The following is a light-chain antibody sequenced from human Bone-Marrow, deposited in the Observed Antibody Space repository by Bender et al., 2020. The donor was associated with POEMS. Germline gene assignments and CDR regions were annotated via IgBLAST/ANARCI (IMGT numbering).Light chain of an antibody. J-gene: IGLJ3*02. CDR3: CSYRGGYWV. CDR2: EVD. Sequence: QSALTQPPSVSGSLGQTVTISCTGTTSDIGSYDRVSWYQQPPDSAPKVMIYEVDNRPSGVPHRFSGSKSGNTASLTISGLQAEDEADYFCCSYRGGYWVFGGGTKVTV. V-gene: IGLV2-18*02. CDR1: TSDIGSYDR.